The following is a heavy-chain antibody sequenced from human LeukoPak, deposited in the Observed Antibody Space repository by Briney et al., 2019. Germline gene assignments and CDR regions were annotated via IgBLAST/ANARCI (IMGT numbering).Heavy chain of an antibody. J-gene: IGHJ6*03. CDR1: GGSISSGGYS. D-gene: IGHD1-26*01. CDR2: IYHSGST. V-gene: IGHV4-30-2*03. Sequence: SETLSLTCAVSGGSISSGGYSWSWIRQPPGKGLEWIGYIYHSGSTYYNPSLKSRVTISVDTSKNQFSLKLSSVTAADTAVYYCARLLQVYYYYYMDVWGKGTTVTVSS. CDR3: ARLLQVYYYYYMDV.